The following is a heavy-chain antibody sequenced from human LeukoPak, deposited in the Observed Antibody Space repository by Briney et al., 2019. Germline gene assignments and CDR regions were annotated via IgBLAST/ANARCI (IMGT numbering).Heavy chain of an antibody. Sequence: GGCLRLSCAASGVTFSIYEMNWVRQASGKGLGWGSYISSSGSVIYYADSVKGRFTISRDNDKNSLYLQMNSLRAEDTAVYYCASRDVYNYPPRDYWGQGTLVTVSS. CDR3: ASRDVYNYPPRDY. V-gene: IGHV3-48*03. D-gene: IGHD5-24*01. J-gene: IGHJ4*02. CDR2: ISSSGSVI. CDR1: GVTFSIYE.